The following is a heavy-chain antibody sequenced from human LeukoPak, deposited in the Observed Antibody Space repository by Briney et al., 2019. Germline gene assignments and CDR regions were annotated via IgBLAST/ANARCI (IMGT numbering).Heavy chain of an antibody. CDR1: GFTFTTYA. CDR2: ISSSGDNT. D-gene: IGHD1-26*01. J-gene: IGHJ6*02. V-gene: IGHV3-23*01. CDR3: AKDVRVGGGGMDV. Sequence: PGGSLRLSCAASGFTFTTYAMNWVRQAPGKGPEWVSLISSSGDNTHYADSVKGRFTIFRDNSKNTVSLQMNSLRGEDTAVYYCAKDVRVGGGGMDVWGQGTPVTVSS.